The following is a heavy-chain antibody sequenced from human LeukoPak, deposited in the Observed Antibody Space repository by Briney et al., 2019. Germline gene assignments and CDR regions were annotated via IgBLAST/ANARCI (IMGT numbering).Heavy chain of an antibody. V-gene: IGHV4-59*01. J-gene: IGHJ6*03. CDR2: VFYSGST. CDR3: ARRVVTLASYYFYMDV. Sequence: SETLSLTCTVSGGSITSYHWSWIRQPPGKGLDWIGYVFYSGSTNYNPSLKSRVAISVDTSKNQFSLKLSSVTAADTAVYYCARRVVTLASYYFYMDVWGKGTTVSVSS. CDR1: GGSITSYH. D-gene: IGHD3-22*01.